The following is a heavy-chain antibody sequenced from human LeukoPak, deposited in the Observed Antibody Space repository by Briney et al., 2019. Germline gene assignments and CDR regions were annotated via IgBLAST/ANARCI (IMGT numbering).Heavy chain of an antibody. Sequence: GGALRLACAASGFTVRSNYMSWDRQAPGKGLEWVSIIYSGGDTYYADSVKGRFTISRDNSKNTLYLQVNSLRAEDTAVYYCARDKADSSAYHYWGQGTLVTVSS. D-gene: IGHD3-22*01. CDR1: GFTVRSNY. CDR3: ARDKADSSAYHY. J-gene: IGHJ4*02. V-gene: IGHV3-53*01. CDR2: IYSGGDT.